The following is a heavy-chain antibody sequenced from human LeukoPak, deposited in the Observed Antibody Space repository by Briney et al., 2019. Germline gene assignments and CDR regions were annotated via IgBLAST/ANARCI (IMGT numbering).Heavy chain of an antibody. J-gene: IGHJ4*02. V-gene: IGHV3-74*01. D-gene: IGHD2-15*01. CDR1: GFTFSSYW. Sequence: GGSLRLSCAASGFTFSSYWMHWGRQAPGKGLVWVSRIDSDGSSTIYADSAKGRFTISRDNAKNTLYLQMNSLRAEDTAVYYCARSGAPTLDYWGQGTLVIVSS. CDR2: IDSDGSST. CDR3: ARSGAPTLDY.